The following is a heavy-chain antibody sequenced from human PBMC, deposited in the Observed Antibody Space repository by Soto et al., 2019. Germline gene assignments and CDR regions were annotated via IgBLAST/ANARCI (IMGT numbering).Heavy chain of an antibody. V-gene: IGHV3-33*01. D-gene: IGHD3-16*02. J-gene: IGHJ6*03. CDR3: AREGAIGYYYMDV. CDR2: IWYDGRNK. CDR1: GFTVSSYG. Sequence: GGSLRLSCAASGFTVSSYGMHWVRQAPGKGLEWGTVIWYDGRNKYYADSVKGRFTISRDNSKNTLYLQMNSLRAEDTAVYYCAREGAIGYYYMDVWGKGTTVTVSS.